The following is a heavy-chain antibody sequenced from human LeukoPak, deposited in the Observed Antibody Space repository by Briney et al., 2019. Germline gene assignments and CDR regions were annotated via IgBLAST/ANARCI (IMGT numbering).Heavy chain of an antibody. Sequence: SETLSLTCTVSGVSISSSNSYWGWIRQPPGNGLEWIGYIYYSGSTNYKPSLKSRVTISVETSKNQFSLKLRSVTAADTAVYYCARVTGYMIEDYFDYWGQGTLVTVSS. CDR3: ARVTGYMIEDYFDY. J-gene: IGHJ4*02. D-gene: IGHD3-22*01. V-gene: IGHV4-61*05. CDR1: GVSISSSNSY. CDR2: IYYSGST.